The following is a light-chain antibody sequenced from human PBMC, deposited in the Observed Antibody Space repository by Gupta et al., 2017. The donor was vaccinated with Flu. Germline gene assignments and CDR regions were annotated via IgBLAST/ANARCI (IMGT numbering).Light chain of an antibody. CDR2: DVT. CDR3: SAYITTTLDVA. Sequence: QSALTHPASVSGSPGQSITISCTGTSSDVGGYDDVSWYQQHPGKAPKLMIYDVTNRPSGVSNRFSGSKSGNTASLTISGLQAEDEADYYCSAYITTTLDVAFGGGTKLTVL. CDR1: SSDVGGYDD. J-gene: IGLJ2*01. V-gene: IGLV2-14*03.